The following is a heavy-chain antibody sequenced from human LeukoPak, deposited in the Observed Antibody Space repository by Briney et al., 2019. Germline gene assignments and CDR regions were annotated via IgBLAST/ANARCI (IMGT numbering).Heavy chain of an antibody. D-gene: IGHD5-18*01. CDR3: ARDGAMGYGGYYFDY. CDR1: GGSISSSSYY. V-gene: IGHV4-39*07. Sequence: SETLSLTCTVSGGSISSSSYYWGWIRQPPGKGLEWIGSIYYSGSTYYNPSLKSRVTMSVDTSKNQFSLKLSSVTAADTAVYYCARDGAMGYGGYYFDYWGQGTLVTVSS. CDR2: IYYSGST. J-gene: IGHJ4*02.